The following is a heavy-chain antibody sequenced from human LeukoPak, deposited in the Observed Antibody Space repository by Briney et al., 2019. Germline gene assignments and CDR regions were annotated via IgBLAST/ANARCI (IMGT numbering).Heavy chain of an antibody. Sequence: GGSLRLSCAASGFTFSSYVMHWVRQAPGKGLEWVAVIWYDGSNKYYADSVKGRFTISRDNSKNTLYLQMNSLRAEDTAVYYCSREFIAAAGTDYYYYGMDVWGQGTTVTVSS. V-gene: IGHV3-33*01. D-gene: IGHD6-13*01. CDR2: IWYDGSNK. CDR3: SREFIAAAGTDYYYYGMDV. J-gene: IGHJ6*02. CDR1: GFTFSSYV.